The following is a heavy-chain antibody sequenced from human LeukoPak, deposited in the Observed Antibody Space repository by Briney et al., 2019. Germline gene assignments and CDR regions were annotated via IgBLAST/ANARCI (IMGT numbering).Heavy chain of an antibody. J-gene: IGHJ4*02. D-gene: IGHD3-10*01. CDR1: GFTFSSSA. CDR3: AKAYYGSGSYGWFDY. V-gene: IGHV3-23*01. Sequence: GGSLRLSCAASGFTFSSSAMNWVRQAPGKGLEWVSTISGTADRTYYADSVKGRFTISRDNSKNTLFLQMNSLRAEDTAIYYCAKAYYGSGSYGWFDYWGQGTLATVSS. CDR2: ISGTADRT.